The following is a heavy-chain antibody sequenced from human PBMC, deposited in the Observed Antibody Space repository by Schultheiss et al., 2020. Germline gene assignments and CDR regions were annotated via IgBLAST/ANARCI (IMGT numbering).Heavy chain of an antibody. CDR2: IYYSGST. CDR3: ARVEEREVRGNWFDP. D-gene: IGHD3-10*01. Sequence: SETLSLTCAVYGGSFSGYYWSWIRQPPGKGLEWIGYIYYSGSTYYNPSLKSRVTISVDTSKSQFSLKLSSVTAADTAVYYCARVEEREVRGNWFDPWGQGTLVTVSS. J-gene: IGHJ5*02. CDR1: GGSFSGYY. V-gene: IGHV4-59*12.